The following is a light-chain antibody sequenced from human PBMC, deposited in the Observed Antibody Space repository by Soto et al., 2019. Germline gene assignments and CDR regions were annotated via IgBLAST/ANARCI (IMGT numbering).Light chain of an antibody. V-gene: IGKV3-20*01. J-gene: IGKJ1*01. CDR1: QSVSSSY. CDR3: QQYGSSPPWT. Sequence: EIVLTQSPGTLSLSPGERATLSCRASQSVSSSYLAWYQQKPGQAPRLLIYDTSSRATGIPDRFSGSGSGTDFTLTISILEPEDFAVYYCQQYGSSPPWTFGQGTKVEIK. CDR2: DTS.